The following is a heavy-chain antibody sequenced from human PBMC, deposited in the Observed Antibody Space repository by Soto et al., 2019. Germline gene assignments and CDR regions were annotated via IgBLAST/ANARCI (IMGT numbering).Heavy chain of an antibody. CDR3: ARVRPARICSSTSCYLTCADWFDP. J-gene: IGHJ5*02. CDR2: ISAYNSNT. Sequence: ASVKVSCKASGYTFTSYGISWVRHAPGQGLEWVGWISAYNSNTNYAQKLQGRVTMTTDASTSTAYMELRSLRSDDTAVYYCARVRPARICSSTSCYLTCADWFDPWGQGTLVTVSS. CDR1: GYTFTSYG. D-gene: IGHD2-2*01. V-gene: IGHV1-18*01.